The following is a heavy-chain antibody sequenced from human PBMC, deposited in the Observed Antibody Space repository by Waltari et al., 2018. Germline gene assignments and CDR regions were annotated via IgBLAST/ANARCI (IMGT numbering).Heavy chain of an antibody. CDR1: GFIFGNYE. D-gene: IGHD4-17*01. V-gene: IGHV3-48*03. J-gene: IGHJ5*02. Sequence: EGHLVGSGGGWVKLGGSLRLPCAAPGFIFGNYEMNWIGRAPGKGLEWVSYIRSSGSTSYYADSAKGRFTISRDNAKNSLYLQMNSLRAEDTAVYYCARRDDYGDDPFWTWGQGTLVTVSS. CDR2: IRSSGSTS. CDR3: ARRDDYGDDPFWT.